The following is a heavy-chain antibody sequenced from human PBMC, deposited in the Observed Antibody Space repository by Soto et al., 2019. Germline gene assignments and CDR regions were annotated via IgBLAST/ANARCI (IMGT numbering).Heavy chain of an antibody. V-gene: IGHV3-53*01. CDR3: VRDHFLGRVH. CDR1: GFTVNSSY. CDR2: IYSGDST. D-gene: IGHD7-27*01. J-gene: IGHJ4*02. Sequence: EVQLVESRGGLIQPGGSLRLSCEASGFTVNSSYMSWVRQAPGKGLEWVSVIYSGDSTYYADSVKGRFTISRDNSKNTLYLQMNSLRADDTAMYYCVRDHFLGRVHWGQGTLVTVSS.